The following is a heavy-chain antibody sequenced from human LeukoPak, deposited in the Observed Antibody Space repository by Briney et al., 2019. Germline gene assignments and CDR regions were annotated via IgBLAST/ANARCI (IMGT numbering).Heavy chain of an antibody. J-gene: IGHJ4*02. CDR3: AKDYARRYCSSTSCYCPGDY. CDR1: GFTFTNYG. V-gene: IGHV3-30*02. CDR2: IRYDGSIE. D-gene: IGHD2-2*01. Sequence: PGGSLRLSCAASGFTFTNYGMHWVRQAPGQGLEWVAFIRYDGSIEYHADSVKGRFTISRDNSKNTLYLQMNSLRAEDTAVYYCAKDYARRYCSSTSCYCPGDYWGQGTLVTVSS.